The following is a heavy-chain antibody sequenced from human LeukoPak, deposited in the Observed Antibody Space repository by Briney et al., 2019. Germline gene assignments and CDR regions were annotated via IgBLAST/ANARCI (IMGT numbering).Heavy chain of an antibody. CDR2: ISSSSSYI. CDR3: ARDAPSGKADSSGFPSVY. D-gene: IGHD3-22*01. V-gene: IGHV3-21*01. Sequence: GGSLRLSCAASGFTFSSYSMNWVRQAPGKGLEWVSSISSSSSYIYYADSVKGRFTISRDNAKNSLYLQMNSLRAEDTAVYYCARDAPSGKADSSGFPSVYWGQGPLVTVSS. J-gene: IGHJ4*02. CDR1: GFTFSSYS.